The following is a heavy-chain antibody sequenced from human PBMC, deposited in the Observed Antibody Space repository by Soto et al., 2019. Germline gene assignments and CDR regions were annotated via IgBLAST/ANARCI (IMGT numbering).Heavy chain of an antibody. D-gene: IGHD7-27*01. CDR1: GFTFSSYA. J-gene: IGHJ3*02. CDR3: GGSGHWGGGLDAFDI. V-gene: IGHV3-30-3*01. Sequence: QVQLVESGGGVVQPGRSLRLSCAASGFTFSSYAMHWVRQAPGKGLEWVAVISYDGSNKYYADSVKGRFTSSRDNSKNPLYLQRNSRRAEETAVYYCGGSGHWGGGLDAFDIWGQGTMVTVSS. CDR2: ISYDGSNK.